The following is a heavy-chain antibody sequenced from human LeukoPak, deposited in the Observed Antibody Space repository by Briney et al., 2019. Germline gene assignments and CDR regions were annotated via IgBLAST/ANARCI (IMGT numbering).Heavy chain of an antibody. CDR1: GLSFSIYA. CDR2: INGRDNGT. CDR3: AKGFYHYFGSGSYTLDF. J-gene: IGHJ4*02. Sequence: GGSLRLSCAASGLSFSIYAMTWVRQGPGKGLVLVSGINGRDNGTWYADSVKGRFAISGDNSKSTVYLQMNTLTGDDTAVYYCAKGFYHYFGSGSYTLDFWGQGTQVTVSS. V-gene: IGHV3-23*01. D-gene: IGHD3-10*01.